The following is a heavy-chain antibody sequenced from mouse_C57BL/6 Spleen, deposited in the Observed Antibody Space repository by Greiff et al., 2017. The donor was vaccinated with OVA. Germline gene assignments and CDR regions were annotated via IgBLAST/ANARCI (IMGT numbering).Heavy chain of an antibody. CDR2: IYPGSGST. J-gene: IGHJ1*03. CDR3: ARERITTVVATRYFDV. CDR1: GYTFTSYW. Sequence: VQLQQPGAELVKPGASVKMSCKASGYTFTSYWITWVKQRPGQGLEWIGDIYPGSGSTNYNEKFKSKATLTVDTSSSTAYMQLSSLTSEDSAVYYCARERITTVVATRYFDVWGTGTTVTVSS. D-gene: IGHD1-1*01. V-gene: IGHV1-55*01.